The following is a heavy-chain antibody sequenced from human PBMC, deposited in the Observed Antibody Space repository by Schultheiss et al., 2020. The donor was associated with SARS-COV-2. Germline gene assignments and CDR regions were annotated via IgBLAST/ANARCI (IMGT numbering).Heavy chain of an antibody. J-gene: IGHJ6*02. V-gene: IGHV3-15*01. CDR2: IKSKSDGGTT. CDR3: PTGDCGSTNCPSYYYYYAMDV. CDR1: GFTFSNGW. D-gene: IGHD2-2*01. Sequence: GGSLRLSCAASGFTFSNGWMNWVRQAPGKGLEWVGRIKSKSDGGTTDYAAPVKGRFIISRDDSKNTVYLQMNSLKTEDTAVYYCPTGDCGSTNCPSYYYYYAMDVWGQGTTVTVSS.